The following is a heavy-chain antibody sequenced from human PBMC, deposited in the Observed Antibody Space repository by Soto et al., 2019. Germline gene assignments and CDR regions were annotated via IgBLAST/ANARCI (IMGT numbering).Heavy chain of an antibody. CDR1: GGSISSSSYY. CDR3: ARHLKSLWFGELLPGVYYYYYMDV. J-gene: IGHJ6*03. Sequence: SETLSLTCTVSGGSISSSSYYWGWIRQPPGKGLEWIGSIYYSGSTYYNPSLKSRVTISVDTSKNQFSLKLSSVTAADTAVYYCARHLKSLWFGELLPGVYYYYYMDVWGKGTTVTISS. CDR2: IYYSGST. D-gene: IGHD3-10*01. V-gene: IGHV4-39*01.